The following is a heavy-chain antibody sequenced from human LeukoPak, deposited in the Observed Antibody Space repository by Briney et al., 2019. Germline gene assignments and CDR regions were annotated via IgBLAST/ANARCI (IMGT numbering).Heavy chain of an antibody. Sequence: SETLSLTCTVSGGSISSSSYYWSWIRQPPGKGLEWIGEINHSGSTNYNPSLRSRVTISVDTSKNQFSLKLSSVTAADTAVYYCVSLISGVYAPHYWGQGTLITVSS. D-gene: IGHD5/OR15-5a*01. J-gene: IGHJ4*02. CDR2: INHSGST. V-gene: IGHV4-39*07. CDR3: VSLISGVYAPHY. CDR1: GGSISSSSYY.